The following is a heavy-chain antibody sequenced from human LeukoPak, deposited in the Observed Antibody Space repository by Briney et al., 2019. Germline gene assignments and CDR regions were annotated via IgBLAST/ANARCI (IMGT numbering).Heavy chain of an antibody. Sequence: GGSLRLSCAASGFTFGTYAMSWVRQTPWRGLQWVSAISGSGGTTFYADSVKGRFTISRDNSKNTVYLQMNGLRVEDTAVYYCAKDSNYDFWSGYSPLDYWGQGTLVTVSS. J-gene: IGHJ4*02. V-gene: IGHV3-23*01. D-gene: IGHD3-3*01. CDR2: ISGSGGTT. CDR1: GFTFGTYA. CDR3: AKDSNYDFWSGYSPLDY.